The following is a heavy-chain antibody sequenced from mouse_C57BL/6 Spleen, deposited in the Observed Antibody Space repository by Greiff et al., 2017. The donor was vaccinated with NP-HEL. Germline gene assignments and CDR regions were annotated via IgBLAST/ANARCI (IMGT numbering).Heavy chain of an antibody. V-gene: IGHV5-4*01. CDR2: ISDGGSYT. D-gene: IGHD1-1*01. CDR3: ARDYYGSRRGYFDV. J-gene: IGHJ1*03. Sequence: VKVVESGGGLVKPGGSLKLSCAASGFTFSSYAMSWVRQTPEKRLEWVATISDGGSYTYYPVNVKGRFTISRDNAKNNLYLQMSHLKSEDTAMYYCARDYYGSRRGYFDVWGTGTTVTVSS. CDR1: GFTFSSYA.